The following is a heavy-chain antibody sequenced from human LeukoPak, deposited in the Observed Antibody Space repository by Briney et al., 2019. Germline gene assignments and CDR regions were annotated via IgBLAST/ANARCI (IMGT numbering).Heavy chain of an antibody. CDR3: ARDVTDLDY. D-gene: IGHD1-20*01. Sequence: GGSLRLSCVAFGFTFSGYWMHWVRQAPGKGLVWVSRINSDGSTTTYADSVKGRFTISRDNAKNTLYLQMNSLRAEDTAVYYCARDVTDLDYWGQGTLVTVSS. CDR2: INSDGSTT. J-gene: IGHJ4*02. CDR1: GFTFSGYW. V-gene: IGHV3-74*01.